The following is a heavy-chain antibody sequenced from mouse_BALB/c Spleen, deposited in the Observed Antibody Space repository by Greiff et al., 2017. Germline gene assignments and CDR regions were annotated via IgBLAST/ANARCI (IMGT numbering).Heavy chain of an antibody. D-gene: IGHD2-14*01. CDR1: GFTFSDYY. CDR2: ISDGGSYT. CDR3: ARSYYRDTGWYAMDY. Sequence: EVHLVESGGGLVKPGGSLKLSCAASGFTFSDYYMYWVRQTPEKRLEWVATISDGGSYTYYPDSVKGRFTISRDNAKNNLYLQMSSLKSEDTAMYYCARSYYRDTGWYAMDYWGQGTSVTVSS. V-gene: IGHV5-4*02. J-gene: IGHJ4*01.